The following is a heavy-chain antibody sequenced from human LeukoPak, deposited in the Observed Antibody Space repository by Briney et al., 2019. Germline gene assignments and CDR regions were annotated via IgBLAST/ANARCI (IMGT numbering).Heavy chain of an antibody. Sequence: NPSETLSLTCAVYGGSFSGYYWSWIRQPPGQGLEWIGEINHSRSTNYNPSLKSRVTISEDTSKNHFSLKLSSVTAADTAVYYCARGAEYDFWSGYFYYYYYMDVWGKGTTVTVSS. CDR2: INHSRST. J-gene: IGHJ6*03. D-gene: IGHD3-3*01. V-gene: IGHV4-34*01. CDR1: GGSFSGYY. CDR3: ARGAEYDFWSGYFYYYYYMDV.